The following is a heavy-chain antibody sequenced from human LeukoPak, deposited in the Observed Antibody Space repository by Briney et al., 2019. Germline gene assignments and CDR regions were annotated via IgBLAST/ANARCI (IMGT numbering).Heavy chain of an antibody. CDR2: ISSDGVKT. CDR1: GFTFSAYA. CDR3: VKDRWIDY. Sequence: HPGGSLRLSCSVSGFTFSAYAMHWVRQAPGRGLQYVSNISSDGVKTYYADSVKGRFTISRDNSKNTLYLQMSRLRLEDTAVYYCVKDRWIDYWGQGALVTVSS. J-gene: IGHJ4*02. D-gene: IGHD5-24*01. V-gene: IGHV3-64D*09.